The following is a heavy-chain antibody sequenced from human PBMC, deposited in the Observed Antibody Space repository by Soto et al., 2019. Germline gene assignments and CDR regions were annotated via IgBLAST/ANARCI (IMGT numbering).Heavy chain of an antibody. J-gene: IGHJ6*02. CDR3: ARDLSGNFYYYYGMDV. Sequence: GASVKVSCKASGYTFTSYAIHWVRQAPGQRLEWMGWVNAGNGNTKHSQNFQGRVTITRDTSASTAYMELSSLRSEDTAVYYCARDLSGNFYYYYGMDVWGQGTTVTVSS. CDR2: VNAGNGNT. CDR1: GYTFTSYA. V-gene: IGHV1-3*01. D-gene: IGHD1-26*01.